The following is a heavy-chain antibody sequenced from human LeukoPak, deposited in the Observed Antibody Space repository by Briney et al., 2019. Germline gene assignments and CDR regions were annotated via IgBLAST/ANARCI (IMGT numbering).Heavy chain of an antibody. CDR3: TRLADIVVVPTTS. Sequence: SGGSLRLSCAVSGFTFSDSAIHWVRQPSGKGLEWVGRIRSKVNNYATVYAASVKGRFTISRDDSKNTAYLQMNTLQTDDTAVYYCTRLADIVVVPTTSWGQGTLVTVSS. CDR1: GFTFSDSA. CDR2: IRSKVNNYAT. J-gene: IGHJ5*02. D-gene: IGHD2-2*01. V-gene: IGHV3-73*01.